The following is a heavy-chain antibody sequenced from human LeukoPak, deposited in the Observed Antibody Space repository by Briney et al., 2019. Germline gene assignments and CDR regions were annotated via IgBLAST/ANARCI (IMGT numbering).Heavy chain of an antibody. CDR2: ISGSGGST. Sequence: GGSLRLSCAASGFTFSSYGMSWVRQAPGKGLEWVSAISGSGGSTYYADSVKGRFTISRDNSKNTLYLQMNSLRAEDTAVYYCAKAQVWVYYFDYWGQGTLVTVSS. D-gene: IGHD5-18*01. J-gene: IGHJ4*02. V-gene: IGHV3-23*01. CDR1: GFTFSSYG. CDR3: AKAQVWVYYFDY.